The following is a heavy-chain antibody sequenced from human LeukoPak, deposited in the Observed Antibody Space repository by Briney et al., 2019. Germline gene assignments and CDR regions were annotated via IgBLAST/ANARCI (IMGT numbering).Heavy chain of an antibody. CDR3: AYDSVLMVYAISPHY. V-gene: IGHV3-23*01. Sequence: QTGGSLSLSCAASGFTFSNAWMSWVRQAPGKGLEWVSAISGSGGSTYYADSVKGRFTISRDNSKNTLYLQMNSLRAEDTAVYYCAYDSVLMVYAISPHYWGQGTLVTASS. D-gene: IGHD2-8*01. CDR1: GFTFSNAW. CDR2: ISGSGGST. J-gene: IGHJ4*02.